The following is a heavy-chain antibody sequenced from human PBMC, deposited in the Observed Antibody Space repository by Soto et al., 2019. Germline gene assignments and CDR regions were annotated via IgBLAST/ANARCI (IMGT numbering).Heavy chain of an antibody. D-gene: IGHD6-19*01. Sequence: EVQLLESGGGVVQPGGSLRLSCEASGFNFKKFAMGWVRQAPGEGLEWVSGISCCGGSTSYADSVKGRFSLARDDSKNTLSLQLNSLRVEDTPRYYCAKADGEQWLIPHLDNWGQGTLVTVS. CDR3: AKADGEQWLIPHLDN. V-gene: IGHV3-23*01. CDR1: GFNFKKFA. CDR2: ISCCGGST. J-gene: IGHJ4*02.